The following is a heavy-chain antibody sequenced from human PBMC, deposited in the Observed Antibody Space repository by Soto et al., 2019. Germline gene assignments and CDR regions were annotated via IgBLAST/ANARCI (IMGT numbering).Heavy chain of an antibody. CDR3: ARPSRSPYLYYNGMDV. CDR2: VSSDGTNR. J-gene: IGHJ6*02. D-gene: IGHD1-26*01. V-gene: IGHV3-30*04. CDR1: GFTLSNFA. Sequence: PGGSLRLSCTASGFTLSNFAIHWVRQAPGKGLEWVSVVSSDGTNRYYSDSVRGRFTGSRDNSKSTVYLHMNSLRAEDSAVYYCARPSRSPYLYYNGMDVWGQGTSVTVSS.